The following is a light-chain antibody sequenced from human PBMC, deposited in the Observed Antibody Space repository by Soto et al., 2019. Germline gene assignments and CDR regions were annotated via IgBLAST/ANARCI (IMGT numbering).Light chain of an antibody. Sequence: QSVLTQPPSVSAAPGQKVTISCSGSSSNIVNNYVSWYQQLPGTAPKLLIYDNNKRPSGIPDRFSGSKSGTSATLGITGLQTGDESDYYCGTWDSRLSAEVFGGGTKLTVL. CDR1: SSNIVNNY. J-gene: IGLJ2*01. CDR3: GTWDSRLSAEV. CDR2: DNN. V-gene: IGLV1-51*01.